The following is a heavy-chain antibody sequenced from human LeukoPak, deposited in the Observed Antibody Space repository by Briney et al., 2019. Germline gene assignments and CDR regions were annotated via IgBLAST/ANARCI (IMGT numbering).Heavy chain of an antibody. D-gene: IGHD6-19*01. V-gene: IGHV3-23*01. CDR2: ISGSGGST. Sequence: GGSLRLSCAASGFTFSSYAMSWVRQAPGKGLEWVSAISGSGGSTYYADSVKGRFTISRDNSKNTLYLQMNSLRAEDTAVYYCAKDAPRRAVAGTRFDCWGQGTLVTVSS. J-gene: IGHJ4*02. CDR1: GFTFSSYA. CDR3: AKDAPRRAVAGTRFDC.